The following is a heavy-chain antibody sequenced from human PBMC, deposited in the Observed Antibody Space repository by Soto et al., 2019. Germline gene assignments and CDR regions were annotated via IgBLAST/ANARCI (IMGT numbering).Heavy chain of an antibody. J-gene: IGHJ4*02. Sequence: QVQLQQWGAGLLKPSETLSLTCAVYGGSFSGYYWSWIRQPPGKGLEWIGEINHSGGTNYNPSLKSRVTISVDTCKHQFSLKLSSVTAADTAVYYCARTYSSSWSPFDYWGQGTLVTVSS. CDR1: GGSFSGYY. CDR2: INHSGGT. D-gene: IGHD6-13*01. CDR3: ARTYSSSWSPFDY. V-gene: IGHV4-34*01.